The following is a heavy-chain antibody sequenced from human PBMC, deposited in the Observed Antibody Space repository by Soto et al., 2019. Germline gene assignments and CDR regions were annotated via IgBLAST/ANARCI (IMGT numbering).Heavy chain of an antibody. CDR2: IYWDGDK. D-gene: IGHD3-3*01. CDR1: GFSLSTSGAA. J-gene: IGHJ5*02. V-gene: IGHV2-5*02. Sequence: QINLIESGPTLVKPTQPLTLTCTFSGFSLSTSGAAVGWVRQPPGRALEWLALIYWDGDKRYNASLGNTRTMTKDTSMNQVVLTLTNVDPADTATYYCAHRATMTIFGLIIDNGIWFDPWGQGTRVIVSS. CDR3: AHRATMTIFGLIIDNGIWFDP.